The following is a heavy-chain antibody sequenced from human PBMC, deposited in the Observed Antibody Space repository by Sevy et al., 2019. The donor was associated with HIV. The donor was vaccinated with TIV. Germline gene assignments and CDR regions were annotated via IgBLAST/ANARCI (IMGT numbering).Heavy chain of an antibody. J-gene: IGHJ4*02. D-gene: IGHD2-8*02. CDR2: LSFGCGKI. Sequence: GGSLRLSCAASGFAFYDYSMSWIRQAPGKGLEWVATLSFGCGKINYADSVKGRFTISRDNSKNSFYLQMDNLRVEDTALYYCAGEGGTGPHDYWGQGTRVTVSS. CDR1: GFAFYDYS. CDR3: AGEGGTGPHDY. V-gene: IGHV3-23*01.